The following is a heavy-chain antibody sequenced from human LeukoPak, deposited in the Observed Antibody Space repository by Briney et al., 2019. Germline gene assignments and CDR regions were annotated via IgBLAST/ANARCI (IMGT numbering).Heavy chain of an antibody. CDR2: IKLDGSEK. V-gene: IGHV3-7*03. CDR3: ARDQYDTWSRRGNFDS. D-gene: IGHD3-3*01. Sequence: GGSLRLSCAASGFAFSSYAMTWVRQAPGKGLEWVANIKLDGSEKNYVDSVKGRFTISRDNTKNSLYLQMNSLRVEDTAVFYCARDQYDTWSRRGNFDSWGQGTLVIVSS. CDR1: GFAFSSYA. J-gene: IGHJ4*02.